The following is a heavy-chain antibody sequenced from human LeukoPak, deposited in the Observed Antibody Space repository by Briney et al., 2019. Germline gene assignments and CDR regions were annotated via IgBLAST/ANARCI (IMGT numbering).Heavy chain of an antibody. CDR3: ARDNDYGGNSGAFDI. V-gene: IGHV3-21*01. Sequence: PGGSLRLSCAASGFTFSSYSMNWVRQAPGKGLEWVSSISSSSSYIYYADSVKGRFTISRDNAKNSLYLQMNSLRAEDTAVYYCARDNDYGGNSGAFDIWGQGTMVNVSS. D-gene: IGHD4-23*01. J-gene: IGHJ3*02. CDR1: GFTFSSYS. CDR2: ISSSSSYI.